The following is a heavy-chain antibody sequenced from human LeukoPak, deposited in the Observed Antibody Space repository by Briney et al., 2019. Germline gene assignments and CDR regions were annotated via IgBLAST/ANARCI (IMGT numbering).Heavy chain of an antibody. D-gene: IGHD6-13*01. J-gene: IGHJ5*02. V-gene: IGHV4-59*01. Sequence: SETLSLTCTVSGGSIDSNSWTWIRQPPGKGLEWIGYIYYSGTTNYNPSLKSRVTMSVDMSKNQFPLKLSSVTAADTAVYYCARRSSSWKNWSDPWGQGTLVTVSS. CDR3: ARRSSSWKNWSDP. CDR1: GGSIDSNS. CDR2: IYYSGTT.